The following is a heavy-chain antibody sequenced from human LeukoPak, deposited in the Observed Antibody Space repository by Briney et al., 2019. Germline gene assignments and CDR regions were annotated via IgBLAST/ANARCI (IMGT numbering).Heavy chain of an antibody. CDR3: ARYYYDSSGYYLGYYYYYMDV. V-gene: IGHV1-46*01. CDR2: INPSGGST. J-gene: IGHJ6*03. D-gene: IGHD3-22*01. Sequence: ASVKVSCKASGYTFTSYYMHWVRQAPGQGLEWMGIINPSGGSTSYAQKFQGRVTITRNTSISTAYMELSSLRSEDTAVYYCARYYYDSSGYYLGYYYYYMDVWGKGTTVTVSS. CDR1: GYTFTSYY.